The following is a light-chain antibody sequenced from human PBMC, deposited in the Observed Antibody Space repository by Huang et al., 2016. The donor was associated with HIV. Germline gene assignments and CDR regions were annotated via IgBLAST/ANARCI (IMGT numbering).Light chain of an antibody. CDR3: MQALQTPRT. V-gene: IGKV2-28*01. J-gene: IGKJ4*01. CDR2: LGS. CDR1: QSLLHSDGYNY. Sequence: DIVMTQSRLSLPVTPGEPASISCRSSQSLLHSDGYNYLDWYLQRPVQSPQLLIYLGSNRASGVPDRFSGSGSGTDFTLKISRLEAEDVGVYYCMQALQTPRTFGGRTKVEIK.